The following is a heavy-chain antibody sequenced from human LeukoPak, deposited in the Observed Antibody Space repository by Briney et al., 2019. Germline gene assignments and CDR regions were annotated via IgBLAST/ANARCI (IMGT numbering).Heavy chain of an antibody. CDR1: GYTFTGYY. D-gene: IGHD2-2*01. V-gene: IGHV1-2*02. J-gene: IGHJ5*02. CDR3: AIPAAMIGNWFDP. CDR2: INPNSGGT. Sequence: ASVKVSCKASGYTFTGYYMHWVRQAPGQGLEWMGWINPNSGGTNYAQKFQGRVTMTRDTSISTAYMELSRLRSDDTAVYYCAIPAAMIGNWFDPWGQGTLVTVSS.